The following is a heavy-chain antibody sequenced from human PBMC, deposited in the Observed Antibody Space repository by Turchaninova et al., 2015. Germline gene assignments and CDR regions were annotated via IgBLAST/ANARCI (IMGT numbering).Heavy chain of an antibody. CDR3: ARGGTYFKGFEF. CDR2: TYYRSRWYN. CDR1: GDSGPSCSSA. D-gene: IGHD1-26*01. J-gene: IGHJ4*02. V-gene: IGHV6-1*01. Sequence: QVQLQQSGPGLAKPSQTLSLPRDIAGDSGPSCSSAWNWIMQSPSKGLEWLGSTYYRSRWYNDYALSVKSRITINSDTSENQFSLRLNSVTPEDTAVYYCARGGTYFKGFEFWGQGALVTVSS.